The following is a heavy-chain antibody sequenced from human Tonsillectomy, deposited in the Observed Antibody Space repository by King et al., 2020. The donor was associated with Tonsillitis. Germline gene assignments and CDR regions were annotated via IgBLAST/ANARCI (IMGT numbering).Heavy chain of an antibody. V-gene: IGHV3-30*04. CDR2: ISYDGSNK. J-gene: IGHJ4*02. Sequence: QLVQSGGGVVQPGGSLRLSCAASGFTFSSYAMHWVRQAPGRGLEWVAVISYDGSNKYYADSVKGRFTISRDNSKNTLYLQMNSLRAEDTAMYYCARDPGGYGDYGGMIEYWGQGTLVTVSS. CDR3: ARDPGGYGDYGGMIEY. CDR1: GFTFSSYA. D-gene: IGHD4-17*01.